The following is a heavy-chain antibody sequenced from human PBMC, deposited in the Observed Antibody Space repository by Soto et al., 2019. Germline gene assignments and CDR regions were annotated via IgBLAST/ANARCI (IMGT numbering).Heavy chain of an antibody. CDR3: AREFCKDAICPGYFDY. D-gene: IGHD2-8*01. CDR2: IYYSGST. CDR1: GGSISSGGYY. Sequence: NPSETLSLTCTVSGGSISSGGYYWSWIRQHPGKGLEWIGYIYYSGSTYYNPSLKSRVTISVDTSKNQFSLKLSSVTAADTAVYYCAREFCKDAICPGYFDYWGQGILVTVYS. V-gene: IGHV4-31*03. J-gene: IGHJ4*02.